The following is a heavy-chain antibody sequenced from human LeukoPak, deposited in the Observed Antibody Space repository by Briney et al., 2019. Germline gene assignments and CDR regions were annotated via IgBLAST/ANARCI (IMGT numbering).Heavy chain of an antibody. CDR2: INPNSGGT. CDR3: ARVDNPNGMDV. Sequence: ASVTVSCTASGYTFTGYYMHWVRQAPGQGLEWMGWINPNSGGTNYAQKFQGWVTMTRDTSISTAYMELSRLRSDDTAVYYCARVDNPNGMDVWGQGTTVTVSS. V-gene: IGHV1-2*04. J-gene: IGHJ6*02. CDR1: GYTFTGYY. D-gene: IGHD1-14*01.